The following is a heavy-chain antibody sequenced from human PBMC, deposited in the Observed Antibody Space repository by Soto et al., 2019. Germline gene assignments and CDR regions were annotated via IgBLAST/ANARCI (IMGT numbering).Heavy chain of an antibody. CDR3: ARGDATKLVVTTYYGMDV. V-gene: IGHV1-18*01. Sequence: ASVKVSCKASGYTFTSYGIRWVRQAPGQGLEWMGWISAYNGNTNYAQKFQGRVTITADESTSIVYMDVTSLRSEDTAVYYGARGDATKLVVTTYYGMDVWGQGTTVTVSS. CDR2: ISAYNGNT. CDR1: GYTFTSYG. D-gene: IGHD4-17*01. J-gene: IGHJ6*02.